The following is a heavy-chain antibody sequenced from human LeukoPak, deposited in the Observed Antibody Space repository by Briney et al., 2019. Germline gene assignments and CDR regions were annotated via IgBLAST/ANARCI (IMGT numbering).Heavy chain of an antibody. CDR1: GFTFSNYG. Sequence: GGSLRLSCAASGFTFSNYGMHWVRQPPGKGLEWVSTLSDSGGGTYYADSVKGRFTISRDNSRNTLYLQMHSLRVEDTAVYYCAKDRPYITSWYGCSTPWGQGTLVTVSS. CDR2: LSDSGGGT. D-gene: IGHD6-13*01. CDR3: AKDRPYITSWYGCSTP. J-gene: IGHJ5*02. V-gene: IGHV3-23*01.